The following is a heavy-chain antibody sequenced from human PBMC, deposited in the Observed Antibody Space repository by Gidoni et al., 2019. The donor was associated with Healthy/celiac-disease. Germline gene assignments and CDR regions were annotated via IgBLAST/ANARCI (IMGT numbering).Heavy chain of an antibody. J-gene: IGHJ6*02. Sequence: QVQLVESGAGVVQPGRSLRLSCAASGFTFSRYGMHWVRQAPGKGLECVAVIWYDGGNKYYADSVKGRFTISRDNSNNTLYLQMNSLRAEDTAVYYCARDQVVVVPGGKLYYYYGMDVWGQGTTVTVSS. D-gene: IGHD2-2*01. V-gene: IGHV3-33*01. CDR2: IWYDGGNK. CDR1: GFTFSRYG. CDR3: ARDQVVVVPGGKLYYYYGMDV.